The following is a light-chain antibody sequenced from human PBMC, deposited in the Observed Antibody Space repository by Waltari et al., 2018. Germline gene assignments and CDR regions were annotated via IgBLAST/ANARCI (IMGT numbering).Light chain of an antibody. Sequence: YQHLPGNTPKLLSYDGNDRPAVVSDRFSGSKSGNSASLTISGLQAEDEADYYCSSYTNSNTLVFGGGTNLTVL. CDR3: SSYTNSNTLV. CDR2: DGN. V-gene: IGLV2-14*03. J-gene: IGLJ2*01.